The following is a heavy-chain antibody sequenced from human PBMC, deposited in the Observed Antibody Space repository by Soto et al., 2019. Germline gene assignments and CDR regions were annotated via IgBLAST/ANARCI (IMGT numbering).Heavy chain of an antibody. V-gene: IGHV1-69*06. CDR1: GGTFSSYA. J-gene: IGHJ6*02. CDR2: IIPIFGTA. Sequence: SVKVSCKASGGTFSSYAISWVRQAPGQGLEWMGGIIPIFGTANYAQKFQGRVMITADKSTSTAYMELSSLRSEDTAVYYCARLLAARRGLGGMDVWGQGTTVTVSS. CDR3: ARLLAARRGLGGMDV. D-gene: IGHD6-6*01.